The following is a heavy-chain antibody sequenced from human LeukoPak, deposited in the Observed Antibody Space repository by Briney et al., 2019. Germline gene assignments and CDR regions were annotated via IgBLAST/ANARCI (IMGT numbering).Heavy chain of an antibody. V-gene: IGHV1-18*01. CDR2: ITAANGNT. J-gene: IGHJ3*02. CDR3: ARDLARGYSYGYNAFDI. D-gene: IGHD5-18*01. Sequence: ASVKVSRKASGYNFNTYGIGWVRQAPRQGLEWMGWITAANGNTNYAQKVQGRVTMTTDTSTSTAYMELRSLRSDDTAVYFCARDLARGYSYGYNAFDIWGQGTMVTVSS. CDR1: GYNFNTYG.